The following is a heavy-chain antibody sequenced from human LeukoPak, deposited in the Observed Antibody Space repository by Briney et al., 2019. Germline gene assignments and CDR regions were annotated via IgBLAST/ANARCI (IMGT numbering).Heavy chain of an antibody. CDR1: GFTFSSYS. CDR2: ISSSSSTI. V-gene: IGHV3-48*04. Sequence: GGSLRLSCAASGFTFSSYSMNWVRQAPGKGLEWVSYISSSSSTIYYADSVKGRFTISRDNAKNSLYLQMNSLRADDTAVYYCARRAVAGMIDYWGQGTLVTVSS. J-gene: IGHJ4*02. D-gene: IGHD6-19*01. CDR3: ARRAVAGMIDY.